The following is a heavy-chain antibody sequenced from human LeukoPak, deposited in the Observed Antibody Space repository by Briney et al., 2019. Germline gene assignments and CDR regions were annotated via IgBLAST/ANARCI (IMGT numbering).Heavy chain of an antibody. CDR1: GFTFSSDG. CDR2: IWYDGSNK. CDR3: ARDTSRYYYYYGMDV. V-gene: IGHV3-33*01. D-gene: IGHD3-3*01. Sequence: PGGSLRLSCAASGFTFSSDGMHGVRQAPGKGLGWVAVIWYDGSNKYYADSVKGRFTISRDNSKNTLYLQMNSLRAEDTAVYYCARDTSRYYYYYGMDVWGQGTTVTVSS. J-gene: IGHJ6*02.